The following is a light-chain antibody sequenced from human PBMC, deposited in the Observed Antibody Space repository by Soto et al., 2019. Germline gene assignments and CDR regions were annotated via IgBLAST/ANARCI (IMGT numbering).Light chain of an antibody. V-gene: IGKV1-5*03. CDR1: QSIGSW. CDR3: QQYNSYGT. Sequence: DIQISQTPSTLPASVGDRVTIPCRASQSIGSWLAWYQRKPGIAPKLLIYKASSLERGVPSGFSGSGSGTEFTLTTSRLQPHDFATYYCQQYNSYGTFGQGTEV. J-gene: IGKJ1*01. CDR2: KAS.